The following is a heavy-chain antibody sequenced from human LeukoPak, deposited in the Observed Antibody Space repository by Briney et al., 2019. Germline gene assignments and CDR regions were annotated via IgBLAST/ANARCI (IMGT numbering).Heavy chain of an antibody. D-gene: IGHD3-22*01. Sequence: GGSLRLSCAVSGFTFDSYAMTWVRQAPGRGLEWVSTISGSGSGTNYADSVKGRFTIARDNSKNTLYLQMNSLRAEDTATYYCAKDFYYDSSGYLDLDYWGQGTLVIVSS. CDR1: GFTFDSYA. CDR3: AKDFYYDSSGYLDLDY. V-gene: IGHV3-23*01. CDR2: ISGSGSGT. J-gene: IGHJ4*02.